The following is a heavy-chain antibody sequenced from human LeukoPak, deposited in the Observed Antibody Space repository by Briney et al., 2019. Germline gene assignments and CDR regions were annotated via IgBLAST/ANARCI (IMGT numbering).Heavy chain of an antibody. CDR1: GFTFSSYW. V-gene: IGHV3-7*04. CDR2: IKQDGTEK. D-gene: IGHD6-6*01. Sequence: GGSLRLSCAASGFTFSSYWTSWVRQAPGEGLEWVANIKQDGTEKYYMDSVKGRFSISRDNAKNSLYLQMNALRAEDTAVYYCARDVRPDYWGQGTLVTVST. CDR3: ARDVRPDY. J-gene: IGHJ4*02.